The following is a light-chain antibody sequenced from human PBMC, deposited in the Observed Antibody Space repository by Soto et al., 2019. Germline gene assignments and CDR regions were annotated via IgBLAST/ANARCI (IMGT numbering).Light chain of an antibody. J-gene: IGKJ4*01. V-gene: IGKV1-5*01. Sequence: DIQMTQSPSTLSASVGDRVTITGRASQSISSWLAWYQQKPGKAPKLLIYDASSLESGVPSRFSGSGSGTDFTLTISSLQPDDFATYYCKQYNSYSRTFGGGTNVEIK. CDR3: KQYNSYSRT. CDR1: QSISSW. CDR2: DAS.